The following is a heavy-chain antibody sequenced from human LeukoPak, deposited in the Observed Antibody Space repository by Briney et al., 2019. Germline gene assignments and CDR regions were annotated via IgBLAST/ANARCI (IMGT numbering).Heavy chain of an antibody. CDR1: GFTFSSYS. CDR3: ATEGFLVRGGYFDN. J-gene: IGHJ4*02. Sequence: GGSLRLFCAASGFTFSSYSMNWVRQAPGKGLEWVSSISSGSIHMHYADSVKGRFTISRDNARNSLYLQMNPLRAEDTAVYYCATEGFLVRGGYFDNWGQGTLVTVSA. V-gene: IGHV3-21*01. D-gene: IGHD3-10*01. CDR2: ISSGSIHM.